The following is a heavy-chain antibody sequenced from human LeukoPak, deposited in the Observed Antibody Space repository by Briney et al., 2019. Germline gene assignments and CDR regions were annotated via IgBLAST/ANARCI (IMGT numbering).Heavy chain of an antibody. J-gene: IGHJ3*02. CDR2: ISSSSSTI. CDR3: ARDRDYYDSSGYFWNAFDI. V-gene: IGHV3-48*02. D-gene: IGHD3-22*01. Sequence: GGSLRLSCAASGFTFSSYSMNWVRQAPGKGLEWVSYISSSSSTIYYADSVKGRFTISRDNAKNSLYLQMNSLRDEDTAVYYCARDRDYYDSSGYFWNAFDIWGQGTMVTVSS. CDR1: GFTFSSYS.